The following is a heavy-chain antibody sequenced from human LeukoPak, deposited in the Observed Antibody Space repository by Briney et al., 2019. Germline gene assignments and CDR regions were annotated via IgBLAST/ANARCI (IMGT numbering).Heavy chain of an antibody. CDR2: ISSSSSYT. J-gene: IGHJ4*02. Sequence: GGSLRLSCAASGFTFSDYYMSWIRQAPGKGLEWVSYISSSSSYTNYADSVKGRFTISRDNSKNTLYLQMSSLRAEDTAVYYCATHRGVRGAFKDNYFDYWGQGILVTVSS. D-gene: IGHD1-26*01. V-gene: IGHV3-11*06. CDR1: GFTFSDYY. CDR3: ATHRGVRGAFKDNYFDY.